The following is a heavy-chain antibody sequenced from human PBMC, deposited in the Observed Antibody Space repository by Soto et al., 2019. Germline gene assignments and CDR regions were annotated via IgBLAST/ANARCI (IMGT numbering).Heavy chain of an antibody. Sequence: QVQLQESGPGLVKPSETLSLTCTVSGGSVSSGSYYWSWIRQPPGKGLEWIGYIYYSGSTNYNHSLRSRIPISEDASKNQSSLRVSFVTAGDTAVYYGARDGFYYGGGSYYLAYWGRGTLITVSS. V-gene: IGHV4-61*01. CDR1: GGSVSSGSYY. J-gene: IGHJ4*02. CDR3: ARDGFYYGGGSYYLAY. CDR2: IYYSGST. D-gene: IGHD3-10*01.